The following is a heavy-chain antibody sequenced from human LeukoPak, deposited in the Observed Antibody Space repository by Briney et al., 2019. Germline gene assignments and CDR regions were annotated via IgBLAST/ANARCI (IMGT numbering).Heavy chain of an antibody. CDR3: ARDTQNAFDI. CDR1: GYTFTNYA. CDR2: INAGNGNT. J-gene: IGHJ3*02. V-gene: IGHV1-3*01. Sequence: ASVKVSCKASGYTFTNYAMHWVPQAPGQRLEWMGWINAGNGNTKYSQKFQGRVTMTRDTSISTAYMELSRLRSDDTAVYYCARDTQNAFDIWGQGTMVTVSS.